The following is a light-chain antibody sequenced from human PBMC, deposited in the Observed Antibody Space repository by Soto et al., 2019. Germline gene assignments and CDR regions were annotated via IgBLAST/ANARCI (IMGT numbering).Light chain of an antibody. CDR1: HNVGTNY. CDR2: AAS. J-gene: IGKJ5*01. Sequence: ETVVTQAPGTLCLSPGGRATLSCRAWHNVGTNYLAWLQQKPGQPPRLLIYAASVREPGIPDRSSGRGPGTECTRSITRLEPEDSPVYFCQQYTGPPTTFGQGTRLEIK. V-gene: IGKV3-20*01. CDR3: QQYTGPPTT.